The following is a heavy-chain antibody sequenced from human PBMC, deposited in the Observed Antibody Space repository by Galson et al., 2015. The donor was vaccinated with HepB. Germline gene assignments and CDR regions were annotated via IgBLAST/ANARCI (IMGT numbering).Heavy chain of an antibody. D-gene: IGHD1-20*01. J-gene: IGHJ5*02. CDR2: IIPILGIA. Sequence: SVKVSCKASGGTFSSYAISWVRQAPGQGLEWMGRIIPILGIANYAQKFQGRVTITADKSTSTAYMELSSLRSEDTAVYYCAKYNWKDPADYNWFDPWGQGTLVTVSS. CDR1: GGTFSSYA. CDR3: AKYNWKDPADYNWFDP. V-gene: IGHV1-69*04.